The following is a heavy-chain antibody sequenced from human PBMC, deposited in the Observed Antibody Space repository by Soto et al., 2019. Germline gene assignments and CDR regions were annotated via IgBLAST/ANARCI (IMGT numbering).Heavy chain of an antibody. CDR3: ARHRGYCSSTSCRRGYYYYGMDV. D-gene: IGHD2-2*01. CDR2: IYYSGST. V-gene: IGHV4-39*01. CDR1: GGSISSSSYY. J-gene: IGHJ6*02. Sequence: QLQLQESGPGLVKPSETLSLTCTVSGGSISSSSYYWGWIRQPPGKGLEWIGSIYYSGSTYYNPSLKSRVTISVDTSKNQFSLKLSSVTAADTAVYYCARHRGYCSSTSCRRGYYYYGMDVWGQGTTVTVSS.